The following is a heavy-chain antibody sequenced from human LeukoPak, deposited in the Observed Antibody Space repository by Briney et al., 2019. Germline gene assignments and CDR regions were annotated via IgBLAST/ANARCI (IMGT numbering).Heavy chain of an antibody. CDR2: ISYDGSNK. Sequence: GGSLRLSCAASRFTFSSYAMHWVRQAPGKGLEWVAVISYDGSNKYYADSVKGRFTISRDNSKNTLYLQMNSLRAEDTAVYYCASGYRGRLSNYYDSSGKDYYMDVWGKGTTVTVSS. D-gene: IGHD3-22*01. CDR3: ASGYRGRLSNYYDSSGKDYYMDV. J-gene: IGHJ6*03. V-gene: IGHV3-30*01. CDR1: RFTFSSYA.